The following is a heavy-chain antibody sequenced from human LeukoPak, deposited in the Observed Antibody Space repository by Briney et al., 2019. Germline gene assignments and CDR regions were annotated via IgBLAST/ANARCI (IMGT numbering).Heavy chain of an antibody. CDR3: ARGTTVTTVRYFDL. CDR2: IDSGSSYI. Sequence: PGGSLRLSRAASGFTFSSYAMHWVRQAPGKGLEWVSSIDSGSSYIYYTDSVKGRFTVSRDNAKKSLYLQMNSLRAEDTAVYFCARGTTVTTVRYFDLWGRGTLVTVSS. J-gene: IGHJ2*01. D-gene: IGHD4-17*01. CDR1: GFTFSSYA. V-gene: IGHV3-21*01.